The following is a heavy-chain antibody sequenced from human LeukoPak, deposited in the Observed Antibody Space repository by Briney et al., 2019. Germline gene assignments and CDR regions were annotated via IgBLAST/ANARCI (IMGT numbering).Heavy chain of an antibody. V-gene: IGHV4-4*02. Sequence: SGTLSLTCAVSGGSISSSNWWSWVRQPPGKGLEWIGEIYHSGSTNYNPSLKSRVTISVDKSKNQFSLKLSSVTAADTAVYYCARTHKGPRGNWFDPWGQGTLVTVSS. CDR1: GGSISSSNW. J-gene: IGHJ5*02. CDR3: ARTHKGPRGNWFDP. CDR2: IYHSGST.